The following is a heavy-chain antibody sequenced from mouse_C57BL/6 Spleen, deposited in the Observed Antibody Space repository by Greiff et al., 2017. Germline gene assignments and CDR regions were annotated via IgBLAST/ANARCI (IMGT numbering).Heavy chain of an antibody. CDR3: ARGGYYYGSSQYYFDY. CDR2: INPYNGGT. CDR1: GYTFTDYY. Sequence: VQLQQSGPVLVKPGASVKMSCKASGYTFTDYYMNWVKQSHGKSLEWIGVINPYNGGTSYNQKFKGKATLTVDKSSSTAYMELNSLTSEDSAVYYCARGGYYYGSSQYYFDYWGQGTTLTVSS. D-gene: IGHD1-1*01. J-gene: IGHJ2*01. V-gene: IGHV1-19*01.